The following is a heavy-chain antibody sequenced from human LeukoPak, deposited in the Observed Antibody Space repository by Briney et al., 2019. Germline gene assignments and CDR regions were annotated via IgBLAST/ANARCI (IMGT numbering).Heavy chain of an antibody. D-gene: IGHD3-10*01. Sequence: GGSLRLSCAASGFALSSHWMTWVRQVPGRGPEWVANVNRDGSETYYLDSVKGRFTISKDNAKNSLYLQMNSLRAEDTAVYYCARDRSRMVRGIDALDLWGQGTMVTVSS. V-gene: IGHV3-7*03. CDR2: VNRDGSET. CDR1: GFALSSHW. CDR3: ARDRSRMVRGIDALDL. J-gene: IGHJ3*01.